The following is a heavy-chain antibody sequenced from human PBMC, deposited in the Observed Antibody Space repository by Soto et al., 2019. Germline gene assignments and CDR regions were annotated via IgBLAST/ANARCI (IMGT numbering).Heavy chain of an antibody. CDR2: ISYDGSNK. CDR3: AKEAGNDDRGDGMDV. Sequence: QVQLVESGGGVVQPGRSLRLSCAASGFTFSSYGMHWVRQAPGKGLEWVAVISYDGSNKYYADSVKGRFTISRDNSKNTLYLQMNSLRAEDTAVYYCAKEAGNDDRGDGMDVWGQGTTVTVSS. V-gene: IGHV3-30*18. D-gene: IGHD1-1*01. CDR1: GFTFSSYG. J-gene: IGHJ6*02.